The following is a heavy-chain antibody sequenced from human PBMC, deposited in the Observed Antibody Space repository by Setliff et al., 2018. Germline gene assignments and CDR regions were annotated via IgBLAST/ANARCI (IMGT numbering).Heavy chain of an antibody. CDR1: GSTVTESS. CDR3: ATGFLRYDILTSYSQRPHYFEY. CDR2: FDPEDGER. D-gene: IGHD3-9*01. Sequence: KVSCKVSGSTVTESSMHWVRQAPGKGLEWMGGFDPEDGERIYAQHFQGRLTMTEDTSTDTAYMELSSPRSEDTAVCYCATGFLRYDILTSYSQRPHYFEYWDQGTLVTVSS. J-gene: IGHJ4*02. V-gene: IGHV1-24*01.